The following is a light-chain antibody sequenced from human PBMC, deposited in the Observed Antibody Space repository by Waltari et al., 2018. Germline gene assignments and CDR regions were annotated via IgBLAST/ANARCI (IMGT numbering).Light chain of an antibody. J-gene: IGKJ3*01. CDR3: QPLVNWPLFT. CDR2: ETS. V-gene: IGKV3-11*01. CDR1: QSVSNY. Sequence: EIVLTQSPATLSVSPGERATLSCRASQSVSNYLAWYQQKPGQAPRLLIYETSNRASGIPARFSGSGSGTDFTLTISSLEPEDFAVYYCQPLVNWPLFTFGPGTKVDIK.